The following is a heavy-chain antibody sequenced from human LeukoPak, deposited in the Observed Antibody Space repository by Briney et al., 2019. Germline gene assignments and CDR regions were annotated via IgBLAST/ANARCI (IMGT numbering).Heavy chain of an antibody. V-gene: IGHV3-48*03. D-gene: IGHD4-17*01. CDR1: GLTFSSYE. J-gene: IGHJ6*03. CDR3: AKDPTVTTLYYYYMDV. Sequence: GGSLRLSCAASGLTFSSYEMNWVRQAPGKGLEWVSYISSSGSTIYYSDSVKGRFTISRDNSKNTLYMQMNSLRAEDTAVYYCAKDPTVTTLYYYYMDVWGKGTTVTVSS. CDR2: ISSSGSTI.